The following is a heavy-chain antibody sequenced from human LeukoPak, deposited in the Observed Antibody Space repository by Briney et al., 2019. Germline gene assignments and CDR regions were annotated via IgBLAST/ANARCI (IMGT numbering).Heavy chain of an antibody. Sequence: GESLKISCKGSGYSFTSYWIGWVRQMPGKGLEGMVIIYPGDSDTRYSPSFQGQVTISADKSISTAYLQWSSLKASDTAMYYCARHGAIAAAGYDYWGQGTLVTVSS. CDR3: ARHGAIAAAGYDY. V-gene: IGHV5-51*01. D-gene: IGHD6-13*01. J-gene: IGHJ4*02. CDR2: IYPGDSDT. CDR1: GYSFTSYW.